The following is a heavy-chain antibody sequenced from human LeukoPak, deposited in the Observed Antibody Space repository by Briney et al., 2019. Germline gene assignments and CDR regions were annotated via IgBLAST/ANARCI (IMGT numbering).Heavy chain of an antibody. D-gene: IGHD3-3*01. V-gene: IGHV1-18*01. CDR2: ISAYNGNT. Sequence: GASVKVSCKASGYTFTSYGISWVRQAPGQGLEWMGWISAYNGNTIYAQKLQGRVTMTTDTSTSTAYMELRSLRSDDTAVYYCARLITIFGVVIQYFDYWGQGTLVTVSS. CDR1: GYTFTSYG. J-gene: IGHJ4*02. CDR3: ARLITIFGVVIQYFDY.